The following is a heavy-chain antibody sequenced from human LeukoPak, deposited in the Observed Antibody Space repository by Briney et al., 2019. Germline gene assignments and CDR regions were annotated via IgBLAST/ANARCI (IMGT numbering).Heavy chain of an antibody. CDR1: GYSFTSSW. D-gene: IGHD4-17*01. J-gene: IGHJ4*02. CDR2: IYPGDSDT. Sequence: GESLKISCKGSGYSFTSSWIGWVRQMPGKGLEWMGIIYPGDSDTRYSPSFQGQVTISADKSISTAYLQWSSLKASDTAMYYCARQGGMGVTTSGPHYWGQGTLVTVSS. V-gene: IGHV5-51*01. CDR3: ARQGGMGVTTSGPHY.